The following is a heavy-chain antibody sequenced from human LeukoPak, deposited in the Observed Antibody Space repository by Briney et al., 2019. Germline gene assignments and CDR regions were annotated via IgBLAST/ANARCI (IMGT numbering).Heavy chain of an antibody. V-gene: IGHV1-3*01. CDR2: INACNGNT. CDR3: ARASYFDWLLTPMYYFDY. Sequence: ASVKVSCKASGYTFTSYAMHWVRQAPGQRLEWMGWINACNGNTKYSQKFQGRVTITRDTSASTAYMELSSLRSEDTAVYYCARASYFDWLLTPMYYFDYWGQGTLVTVSS. D-gene: IGHD3-9*01. J-gene: IGHJ4*02. CDR1: GYTFTSYA.